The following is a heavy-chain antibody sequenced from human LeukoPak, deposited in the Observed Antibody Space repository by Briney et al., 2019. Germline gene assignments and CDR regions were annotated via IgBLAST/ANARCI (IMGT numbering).Heavy chain of an antibody. V-gene: IGHV3-21*01. D-gene: IGHD1-14*01. CDR2: ISSSSSYI. CDR3: ARDDRYGKAFDI. Sequence: GGSLRLSCAASGFTFSSYSMNWVRQAPGKGLEWVSSISSSSSYIYYADLVKGRFTISRDNAKNSLYLQMNSLRAEDTAVYYCARDDRYGKAFDIWGQGTMVTVSS. J-gene: IGHJ3*02. CDR1: GFTFSSYS.